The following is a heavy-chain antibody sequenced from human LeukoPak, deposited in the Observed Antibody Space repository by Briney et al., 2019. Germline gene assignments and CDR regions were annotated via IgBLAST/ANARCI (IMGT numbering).Heavy chain of an antibody. CDR3: AREDRLWNSGNYSYAFDI. J-gene: IGHJ3*02. CDR2: IYSSGST. D-gene: IGHD1-26*01. CDR1: GGSISSYY. Sequence: PSETLSLTCTVSGGSISSYYWNWIRQPPGEGLEWIGYIYSSGSTKYNPSLKSRVTISVDTSKNQFSLKLSSVTAADTALYFCAREDRLWNSGNYSYAFDIWGQGTMVTVSS. V-gene: IGHV4-59*01.